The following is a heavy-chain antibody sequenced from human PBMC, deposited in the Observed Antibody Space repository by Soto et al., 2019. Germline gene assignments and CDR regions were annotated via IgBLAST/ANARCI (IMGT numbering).Heavy chain of an antibody. Sequence: GGSLRLSCAGFEFTFSSYDVSWVRQSPGKGLQWVSAISGSGNTTYYADSVKGRFTVSRDNSRRMLFLQMTSLRVDDTAIYYCTKDSRVREIVPHFDYWGHGTLVTVSS. CDR1: EFTFSSYD. CDR2: ISGSGNTT. D-gene: IGHD3-10*01. CDR3: TKDSRVREIVPHFDY. J-gene: IGHJ4*01. V-gene: IGHV3-23*01.